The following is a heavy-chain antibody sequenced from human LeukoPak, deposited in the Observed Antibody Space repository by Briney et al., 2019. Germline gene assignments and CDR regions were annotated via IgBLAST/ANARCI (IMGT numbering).Heavy chain of an antibody. CDR1: GGSISSSSYY. CDR2: IYYSGST. J-gene: IGHJ6*02. CDR3: ARQQGSSGWSHYYGMDV. D-gene: IGHD6-19*01. Sequence: SETLSLTCTVSGGSISSSSYYWGWIRQPPGKGLEWIGSIYYSGSTYYNPSLKSRVTISVDTSKNQFSLKLSSVTAADTAVYYCARQQGSSGWSHYYGMDVWGQGTTVTVSS. V-gene: IGHV4-39*01.